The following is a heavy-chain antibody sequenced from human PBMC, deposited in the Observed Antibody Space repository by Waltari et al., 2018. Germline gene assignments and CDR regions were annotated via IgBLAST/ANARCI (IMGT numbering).Heavy chain of an antibody. J-gene: IGHJ3*01. CDR1: GFNFGDYG. CDR2: IRGQAYGGTT. CDR3: TREGVRYDDCLSYDAFDV. Sequence: EVQLVESGGGLVQPGRSLRLSCICSGFNFGDYGMRWFRPAPGKGRGGCGLIRGQAYGGTTEYEESVRGRLTISRDDSQSIAYLEMNSLKTEDTAVYYFTREGVRYDDCLSYDAFDVWGQGTMVTVSS. D-gene: IGHD3-9*01. V-gene: IGHV3-49*03.